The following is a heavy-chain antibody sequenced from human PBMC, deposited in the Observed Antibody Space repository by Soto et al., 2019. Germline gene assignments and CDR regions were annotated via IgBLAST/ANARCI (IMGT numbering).Heavy chain of an antibody. D-gene: IGHD3-22*01. V-gene: IGHV1-18*01. CDR2: ISAYNGNT. Sequence: GASVKVSCKASGYTFTSYGISWVRQAPGQGLEWMGWISAYNGNTNYAQKLQGRVTMTTDTSTSTAYMELRSLRSDDTAVYYCARDYMSHDSSDPTPPGDAFDIWGQGTMVTVSS. J-gene: IGHJ3*02. CDR3: ARDYMSHDSSDPTPPGDAFDI. CDR1: GYTFTSYG.